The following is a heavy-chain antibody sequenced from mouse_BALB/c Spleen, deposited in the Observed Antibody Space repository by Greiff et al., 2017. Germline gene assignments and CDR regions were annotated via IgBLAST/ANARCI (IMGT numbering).Heavy chain of an antibody. CDR3: ARGPTGYFDV. Sequence: EVQLVESGGGLVQPGGSLKLYCAASGFTFSSYGMSWVRQTPDKRLELVATINSNGGSTYYPDSVKGRFTISRDNAKNTLYLQMSSLKSEDTAMYYCARGPTGYFDVWGAGTTVTVSS. D-gene: IGHD4-1*02. CDR1: GFTFSSYG. CDR2: INSNGGST. J-gene: IGHJ1*01. V-gene: IGHV5-6-3*01.